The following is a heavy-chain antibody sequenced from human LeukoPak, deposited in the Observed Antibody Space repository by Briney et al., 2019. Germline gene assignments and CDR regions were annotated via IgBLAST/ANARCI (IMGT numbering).Heavy chain of an antibody. CDR1: GFTFSNAW. CDR3: TTDPSGWYPEIDY. V-gene: IGHV3-15*01. J-gene: IGHJ4*02. D-gene: IGHD6-19*01. Sequence: PGGSLRLSCAASGFTFSNAWMSWVRQAPGKGLEWVGRIKSKTDGGTTDYAAPVKGRFTISRDDSKNTLYLQMNSLKTEDTAVYYCTTDPSGWYPEIDYWGQGTLVTVSS. CDR2: IKSKTDGGTT.